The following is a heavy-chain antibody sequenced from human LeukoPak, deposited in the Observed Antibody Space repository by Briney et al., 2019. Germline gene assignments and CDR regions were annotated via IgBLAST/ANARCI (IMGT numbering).Heavy chain of an antibody. CDR3: ARTAARRFDY. Sequence: GASVKVSCKASGYTFPSYFIHWVRQAPGQGLEWMGIINPTGGSTTYAQKFQGRVTMTRDTSTSTVYMELSSLRSDDTAVYYCARTAARRFDYWGQGTLVTVS. CDR1: GYTFPSYF. J-gene: IGHJ4*02. V-gene: IGHV1-46*01. CDR2: INPTGGST. D-gene: IGHD6-6*01.